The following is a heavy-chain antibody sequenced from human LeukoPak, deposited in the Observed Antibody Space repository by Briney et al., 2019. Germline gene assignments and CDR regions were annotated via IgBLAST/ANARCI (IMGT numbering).Heavy chain of an antibody. J-gene: IGHJ4*02. CDR1: GFTFSSYG. Sequence: PGRSLRPSCAASGFTFSSYGMHWVRQAPGKGLDWVAVIWYDGSNKYYADSVRGRFTISRDNSKNTLYLQMNSLRAEDTAVYYCARDQKNGDSYTLDYWGQGTLVTVSS. V-gene: IGHV3-33*01. CDR2: IWYDGSNK. CDR3: ARDQKNGDSYTLDY. D-gene: IGHD4-17*01.